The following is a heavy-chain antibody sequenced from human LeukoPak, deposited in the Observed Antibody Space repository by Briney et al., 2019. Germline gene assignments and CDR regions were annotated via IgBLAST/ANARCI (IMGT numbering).Heavy chain of an antibody. J-gene: IGHJ4*02. CDR2: IKQDGSEK. Sequence: GGSLRLSCAASGFTFSSYSMNWVRQAPGKGLEWVANIKQDGSEKYYVDSVKGRFTISRDNAKSSLYLQMNSLRAEDTAVYYCARDRLGVATTDYWGQGTLVTVSS. CDR3: ARDRLGVATTDY. CDR1: GFTFSSYS. V-gene: IGHV3-7*01. D-gene: IGHD5-12*01.